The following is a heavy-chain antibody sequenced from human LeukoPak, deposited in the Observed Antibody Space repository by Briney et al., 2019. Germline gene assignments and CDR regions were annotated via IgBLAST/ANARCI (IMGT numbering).Heavy chain of an antibody. J-gene: IGHJ4*02. D-gene: IGHD3-9*01. V-gene: IGHV4-39*01. CDR2: IYYSGST. CDR1: GGSISSSSYY. CDR3: ARRYYDILAGYYNVIDY. Sequence: WETLSLTCTVSGGSISSSSYYWGWIRQPPGKGLEWIGSIYYSGSTYYNPSLKSRVTISVDTSKNQFSLKLSSVTAADTAVYYCARRYYDILAGYYNVIDYWGQGTLVTVSS.